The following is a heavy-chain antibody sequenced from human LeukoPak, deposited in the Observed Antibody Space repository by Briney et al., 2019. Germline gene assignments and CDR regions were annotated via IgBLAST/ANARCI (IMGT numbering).Heavy chain of an antibody. CDR2: IYYSGST. D-gene: IGHD3-3*01. J-gene: IGHJ4*02. Sequence: SESLCLTCTVSGGSLSSGDYYWGWIRQPRGKGLEWAGYIYYSGSTYYNPSLKSRVNISVDMSKNQFSLKLRSVTAADTAVYYCARALSSGYYQYYFDYWGQETLVTVSS. CDR1: GGSLSSGDYY. CDR3: ARALSSGYYQYYFDY. V-gene: IGHV4-30-4*01.